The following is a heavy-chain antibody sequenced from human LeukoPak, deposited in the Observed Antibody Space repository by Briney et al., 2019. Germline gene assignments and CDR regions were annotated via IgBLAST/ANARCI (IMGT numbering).Heavy chain of an antibody. D-gene: IGHD5-12*01. Sequence: GGSLRLSCAASGFXXSXXXXXXVXXXPGXXXXXVXVXCSGGSTKYGESVKGRFTIFRDNSKNTLNLQMNSLRAEDTAVYYCARGEGGYDSNFDFWGQGTLVTVSS. V-gene: IGHV3-66*01. CDR3: ARGEGGYDSNFDF. CDR1: GFXXSXXX. J-gene: IGHJ4*02. CDR2: XCSGGST.